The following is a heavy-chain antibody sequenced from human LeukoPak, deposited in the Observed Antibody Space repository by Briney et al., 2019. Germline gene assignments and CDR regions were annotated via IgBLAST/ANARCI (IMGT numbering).Heavy chain of an antibody. D-gene: IGHD3-3*01. CDR3: ILGTQYSIDY. CDR2: IYYSGST. Sequence: PSETLSLTCTVSGGSVSSGSYYWSWIRQPPGKGLEWIGYIYYSGSTNYNPSLKSRVTISVDTSKNQFSLKLSSVTAAGTAVYYGILGTQYSIDYWGQGTLVTVSS. CDR1: GGSVSSGSYY. J-gene: IGHJ4*02. V-gene: IGHV4-61*01.